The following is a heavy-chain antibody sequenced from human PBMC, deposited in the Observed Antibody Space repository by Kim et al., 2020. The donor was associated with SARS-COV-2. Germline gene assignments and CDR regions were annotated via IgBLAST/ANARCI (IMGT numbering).Heavy chain of an antibody. CDR2: ISAYNGNT. CDR1: GYTFTSYG. V-gene: IGHV1-18*01. Sequence: ASVKVSCKASGYTFTSYGISWVRQAPGQGLEWMGWISAYNGNTNYAQKLQGRVTMTTDTSTSTAYMELRSLRSDDTAVYYCARGSHGGYCSGGSCPREIDDWGQGTLVTVSS. CDR3: ARGSHGGYCSGGSCPREIDD. J-gene: IGHJ4*02. D-gene: IGHD2-15*01.